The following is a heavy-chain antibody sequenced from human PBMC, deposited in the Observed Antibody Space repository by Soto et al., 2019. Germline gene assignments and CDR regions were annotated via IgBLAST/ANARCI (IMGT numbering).Heavy chain of an antibody. D-gene: IGHD5-18*01. CDR1: GLTFSDYY. J-gene: IGHJ4*02. CDR2: ISSSGSTI. CDR3: ARKNSYGYFDY. V-gene: IGHV3-11*01. Sequence: GGSLRLSCAASGLTFSDYYMSWIRQAPGKGLEWVSYISSSGSTIYYADSVKGRFTISRDNAKNSLYLQMNSLRAEDTAVYYCARKNSYGYFDYWGQGTLVTVSS.